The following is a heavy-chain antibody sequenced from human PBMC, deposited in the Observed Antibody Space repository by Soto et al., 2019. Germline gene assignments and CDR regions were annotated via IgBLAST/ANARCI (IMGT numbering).Heavy chain of an antibody. CDR2: IYYSGST. CDR3: ASQSPGHYGDYPFGVFDY. V-gene: IGHV4-59*01. Sequence: PSETLSLTCTVSGGSISSYYWSWIRQPPGKGLEWIGYIYYSGSTNYNPSLKSRVTISVDTSKNQFSLKLSSVTAADTAVYYCASQSPGHYGDYPFGVFDYWGQGTLVTVSS. J-gene: IGHJ4*02. D-gene: IGHD4-17*01. CDR1: GGSISSYY.